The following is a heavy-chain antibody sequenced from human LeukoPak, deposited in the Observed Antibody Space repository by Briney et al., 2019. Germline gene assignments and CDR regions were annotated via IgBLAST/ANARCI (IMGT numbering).Heavy chain of an antibody. CDR1: GFTFSSYS. D-gene: IGHD2-21*02. V-gene: IGHV3-48*01. CDR2: ISNSGSII. J-gene: IGHJ5*02. Sequence: GGSLRLSCGASGFTFSSYSMNWVRQAPGKGLEWVSYISNSGSIIYYADSVKGRFTISRDNAKNSLYLQMNSLRAEDTAVYYCARRDCDTSKCRGSNWFDPWGQGTLVSVSS. CDR3: ARRDCDTSKCRGSNWFDP.